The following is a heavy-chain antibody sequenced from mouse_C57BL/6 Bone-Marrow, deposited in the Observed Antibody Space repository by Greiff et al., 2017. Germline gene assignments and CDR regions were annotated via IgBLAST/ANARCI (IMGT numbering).Heavy chain of an antibody. V-gene: IGHV1-64*01. CDR3: ARGRDAYVDD. CDR1: GYTFTSYW. CDR2: IHPSSGST. D-gene: IGHD3-3*01. Sequence: QVQLQQPGAELVKPGASVKLSCKASGYTFTSYWMHWVKQRPGQGLEWIGMIHPSSGSTNYNEKFKSKATLTVDKSTSTAYMQLISLTSDDAAVYYCARGRDAYVDDWGQGTTLTVSS. J-gene: IGHJ2*01.